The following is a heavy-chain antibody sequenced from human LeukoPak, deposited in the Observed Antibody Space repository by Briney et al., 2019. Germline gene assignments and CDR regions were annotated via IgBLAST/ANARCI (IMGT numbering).Heavy chain of an antibody. Sequence: PGGSLRLSCAASGFTFNNYAMSWVRQAPGKGLERVSAISPSGGSTYFADSLRGRFTISRDNSKNTVYVQMNSLRAEDTAVYYCARLRWEVTHYWYFDLWGRGTLVTVSS. CDR3: ARLRWEVTHYWYFDL. D-gene: IGHD4-23*01. J-gene: IGHJ2*01. CDR2: ISPSGGST. CDR1: GFTFNNYA. V-gene: IGHV3-23*01.